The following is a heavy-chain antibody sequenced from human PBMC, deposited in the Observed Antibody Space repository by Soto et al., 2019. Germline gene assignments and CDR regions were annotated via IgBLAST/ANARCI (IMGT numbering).Heavy chain of an antibody. CDR3: AKGSTKITMVRGGGRYYYYMDV. D-gene: IGHD3-10*01. CDR1: GFTFSSYA. J-gene: IGHJ6*03. Sequence: PGGSLRLSCAASGFTFSSYAMSWVRQAPGKGLEWVAVIVGDASGIDYADSVKGRFTISRDNSKNTLYLQMTSLRVEDTATYYCAKGSTKITMVRGGGRYYYYMDVWGKGTTVTVSS. V-gene: IGHV3-23*01. CDR2: IVGDASGI.